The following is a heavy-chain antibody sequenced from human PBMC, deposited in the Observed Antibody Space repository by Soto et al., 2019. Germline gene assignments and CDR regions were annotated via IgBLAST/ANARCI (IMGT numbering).Heavy chain of an antibody. J-gene: IGHJ4*02. V-gene: IGHV4-34*01. D-gene: IGHD3-22*01. CDR3: ARVPKHHYYDSSGYFGY. Sequence: QVQLQQWGAGLLKPSETLSLTFAVYGGSFSGYYWSWIRQPPGKGLEWIGEINHSGSTNYNPSLKSRVTISVDTSKNQFSLKLSSVTAADTAVYYCARVPKHHYYDSSGYFGYWGQGTLVTVSS. CDR1: GGSFSGYY. CDR2: INHSGST.